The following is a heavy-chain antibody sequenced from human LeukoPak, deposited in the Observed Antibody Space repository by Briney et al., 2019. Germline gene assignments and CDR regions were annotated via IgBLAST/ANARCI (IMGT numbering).Heavy chain of an antibody. V-gene: IGHV4-39*07. D-gene: IGHD4-23*01. CDR3: ARADGGNSAGDY. CDR2: IYYSGST. J-gene: IGHJ4*02. Sequence: SETLSLTCTVSGGSISSSSYYWGWIRQPPGKGLEWIGSIYYSGSTYYNPSLKSRVTISVDTSKNQFSLKLSSVTAADTAVYYCARADGGNSAGDYWGQGTLVTVSS. CDR1: GGSISSSSYY.